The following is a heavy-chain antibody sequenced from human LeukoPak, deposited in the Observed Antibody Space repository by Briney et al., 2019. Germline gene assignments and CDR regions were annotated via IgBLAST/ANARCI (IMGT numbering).Heavy chain of an antibody. J-gene: IGHJ4*02. CDR1: GGSISSYY. V-gene: IGHV4-59*01. Sequence: PSETLSLTCTVSGGSISSYYWSWIRQPPGKGLEWIGYIYYSGSTNHNPSLKSRVTISVDTPKNQFSLKLSSVTAADTAVYYCAGGLRGNYFDYWGQGTLVTVSS. D-gene: IGHD3-10*01. CDR2: IYYSGST. CDR3: AGGLRGNYFDY.